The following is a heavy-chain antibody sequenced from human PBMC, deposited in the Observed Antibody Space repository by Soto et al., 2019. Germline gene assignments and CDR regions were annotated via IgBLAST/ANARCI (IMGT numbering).Heavy chain of an antibody. Sequence: EVQMLESGGGLVQPGGSLRLSCAASGFTFSSYAMSWVRQAPGKGLEWVSAISGSGGSTYYADSVKGRFTISRDNSKNTLYLKMNSLRAEDTAVYYCARRAYCSSTSCSMGHYYGMDVWGQGTTVTVSS. D-gene: IGHD2-2*01. CDR3: ARRAYCSSTSCSMGHYYGMDV. J-gene: IGHJ6*02. CDR2: ISGSGGST. CDR1: GFTFSSYA. V-gene: IGHV3-23*01.